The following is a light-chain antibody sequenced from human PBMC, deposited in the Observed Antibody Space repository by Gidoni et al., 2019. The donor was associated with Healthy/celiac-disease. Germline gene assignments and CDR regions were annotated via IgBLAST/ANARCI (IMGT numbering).Light chain of an antibody. J-gene: IGKJ4*01. CDR1: QSISSY. CDR3: QQSYSTPLT. V-gene: IGKV1-39*01. Sequence: DIQMTQSPSSLSASVGDRVTITCRASQSISSYLNWYQQKPGKAPKLLIYAASSLQSGVPARFSGSGSGTDFTLTISSLQPEDFATYYYQQSYSTPLTFGGXTKVEIK. CDR2: AAS.